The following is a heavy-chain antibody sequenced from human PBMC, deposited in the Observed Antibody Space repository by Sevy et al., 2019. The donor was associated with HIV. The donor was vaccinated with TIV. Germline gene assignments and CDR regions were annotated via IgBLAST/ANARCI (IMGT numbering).Heavy chain of an antibody. Sequence: GGSLRLSCAASGFTFSNYWMTWVRQAPGKGLEWVANMKGDGSKKSYVDSVEGRFTISRDNAKNSLYLQMNSLRAEDTAVYYCARDYNYQILPIFYDAFDIWGQGTMVTVSS. CDR2: MKGDGSKK. CDR1: GFTFSNYW. D-gene: IGHD3-3*01. J-gene: IGHJ3*02. CDR3: ARDYNYQILPIFYDAFDI. V-gene: IGHV3-7*01.